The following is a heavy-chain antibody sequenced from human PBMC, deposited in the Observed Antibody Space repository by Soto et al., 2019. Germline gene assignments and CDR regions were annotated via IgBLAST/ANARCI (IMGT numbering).Heavy chain of an antibody. D-gene: IGHD3-3*01. CDR3: ARGQYEEWPPPAY. CDR2: IHHDGST. J-gene: IGHJ4*02. CDR1: GGSFSGYH. V-gene: IGHV4-34*01. Sequence: QVQLQQWGAGLLKPSETLSLTCAVYGGSFSGYHWSWIRQPPGRGLEWIGEIHHDGSTNYNPSLKSPVTRSVDTSMNQFPLKLTSVGAADTAVYYCARGQYEEWPPPAYWGQGTLVTVSS.